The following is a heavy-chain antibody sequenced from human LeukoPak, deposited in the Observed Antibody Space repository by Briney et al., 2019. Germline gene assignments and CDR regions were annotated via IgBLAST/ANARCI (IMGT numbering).Heavy chain of an antibody. Sequence: GGSLRLSCAASGFTFSNYGMIWVRQAPGKGLEWVSSISGNSDSTYYADSVKGRFTISRDNSQSTLYLQMNSLRADDTAVYYCAKDEGYCSTTSCYFDYWGQGALVTVSS. CDR1: GFTFSNYG. D-gene: IGHD2-2*01. V-gene: IGHV3-23*01. CDR3: AKDEGYCSTTSCYFDY. J-gene: IGHJ4*02. CDR2: ISGNSDST.